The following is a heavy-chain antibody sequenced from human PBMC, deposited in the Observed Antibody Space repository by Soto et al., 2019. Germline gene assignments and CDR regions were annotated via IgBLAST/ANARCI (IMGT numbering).Heavy chain of an antibody. J-gene: IGHJ4*02. Sequence: QVQLQESGPGLVKPSQTLSLTCTVSGGSISSGGYYWSWIRQHPGKGLEWIGYIYYSGSTYYNPSLKSRVTISVDTSKNQFSLKLSSVTAADTAVYYCAVQRTVDTAMVIDYWGQGTLVTVSS. CDR1: GGSISSGGYY. D-gene: IGHD5-18*01. CDR2: IYYSGST. V-gene: IGHV4-31*03. CDR3: AVQRTVDTAMVIDY.